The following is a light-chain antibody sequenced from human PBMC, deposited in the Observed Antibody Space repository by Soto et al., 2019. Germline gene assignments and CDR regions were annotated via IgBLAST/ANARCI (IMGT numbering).Light chain of an antibody. V-gene: IGKV3-11*01. CDR1: QSVSSY. CDR2: DAS. CDR3: QQRSNWPRT. J-gene: IGKJ1*01. Sequence: EIVLTQSPATLSLSPGERAILSCSASQSVSSYLAWYQQKPGQAPRLLIYDASNRATGIPARFSGSGSGTDFTLTISSLEPEDFAVYYCQQRSNWPRTFGQGTKVEIK.